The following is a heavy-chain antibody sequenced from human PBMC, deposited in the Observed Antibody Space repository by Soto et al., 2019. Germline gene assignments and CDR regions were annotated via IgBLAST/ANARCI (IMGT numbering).Heavy chain of an antibody. D-gene: IGHD1-7*01. J-gene: IGHJ3*01. V-gene: IGHV4-31*03. CDR2: TSYIGST. CDR3: ARWELRITNASDL. Sequence: LSLTCTVSGGSVSSGAYYLSWIRQHPGKGLEWIGYTSYIGSTYYNPSLKSRVTISVDTSKNHFSLKLSSVTAADTAVYSCARWELRITNASDLSTQGSIVTVSS. CDR1: GGSVSSGAYY.